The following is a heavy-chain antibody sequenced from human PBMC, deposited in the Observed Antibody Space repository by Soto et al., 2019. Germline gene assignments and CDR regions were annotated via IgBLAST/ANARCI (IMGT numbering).Heavy chain of an antibody. CDR3: AKDNEGMATIVEAFDI. Sequence: GGSLRLSCAASGFTFSSYGMHWVRQAPGKGLEWVAVISYDGSNKYYADSVKGRSTISRDNSKNTLYLQMNSLRAEDTAVYYRAKDNEGMATIVEAFDIWGQGTMVTVSS. D-gene: IGHD1-26*01. V-gene: IGHV3-30*18. CDR2: ISYDGSNK. CDR1: GFTFSSYG. J-gene: IGHJ3*02.